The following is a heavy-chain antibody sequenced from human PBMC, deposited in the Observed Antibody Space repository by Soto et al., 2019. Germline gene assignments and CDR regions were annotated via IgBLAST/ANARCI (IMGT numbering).Heavy chain of an antibody. J-gene: IGHJ4*02. V-gene: IGHV4-31*03. CDR2: IYHSGRT. CDR3: ARRVKVSLVYFDA. CDR1: GGSISNGYYY. D-gene: IGHD6-13*01. Sequence: SETLSLTCTVSGGSISNGYYYWSWVRQNPGKGMERIGHIYHSGRTYYNPSLKSRVTISVDTSKNHFSLNLISVTAADTALYCCARRVKVSLVYFDAWGQVTPVTVS.